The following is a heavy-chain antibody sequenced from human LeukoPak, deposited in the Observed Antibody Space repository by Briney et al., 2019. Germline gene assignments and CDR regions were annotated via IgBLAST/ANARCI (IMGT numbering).Heavy chain of an antibody. J-gene: IGHJ4*02. Sequence: GGSLRLSCAASGITFSDHYMSWIRQAPGKGLEWLSYISSGGDSIYYADSVKGRFTISRDNAKNTLYLQMNSLRAEDTAVYYCARDQTRGYSSGFFDYWGQGTLVTVSS. V-gene: IGHV3-11*04. D-gene: IGHD6-19*01. CDR2: ISSGGDSI. CDR1: GITFSDHY. CDR3: ARDQTRGYSSGFFDY.